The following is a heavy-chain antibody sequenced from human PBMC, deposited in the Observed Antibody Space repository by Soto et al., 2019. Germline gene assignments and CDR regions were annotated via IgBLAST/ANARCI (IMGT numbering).Heavy chain of an antibody. CDR1: GGSISSSNW. J-gene: IGHJ4*02. CDR3: ARARIWFGERYFDY. D-gene: IGHD3-10*01. CDR2: IYHSGST. V-gene: IGHV4-4*02. Sequence: SETLSLTCAVSGGSISSSNWWSWVRQPPGKGLEWIGEIYHSGSTNYNPSLKSRVTISVDKSKNQFSLKLSSVTAADTAVYYCARARIWFGERYFDYWGQGTLVTVSS.